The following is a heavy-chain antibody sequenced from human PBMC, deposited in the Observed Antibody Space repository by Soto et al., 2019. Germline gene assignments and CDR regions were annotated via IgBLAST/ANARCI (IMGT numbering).Heavy chain of an antibody. D-gene: IGHD5-12*01. CDR2: IYHSGST. CDR3: ARYSAYSGYGPGFDY. J-gene: IGHJ4*02. CDR1: SGSISSSNW. V-gene: IGHV4-4*02. Sequence: QVQLQESGPGLVKPSGTLSLTCAVSSGSISSSNWWSWVRQPPGKGLEWIGEIYHSGSTNYNPSLKSRVTISVDKSKNQFSLKVSSVTAADTAVYYCARYSAYSGYGPGFDYWGQGTLVTVSS.